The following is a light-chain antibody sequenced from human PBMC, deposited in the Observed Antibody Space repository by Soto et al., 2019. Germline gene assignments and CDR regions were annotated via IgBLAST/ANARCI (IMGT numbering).Light chain of an antibody. CDR3: QQYYSYSIT. CDR2: AAS. V-gene: IGKV1-8*01. J-gene: IGKJ5*01. CDR1: QGISSY. Sequence: AIRMTQSPSSLSASTGDRVTITCRASQGISSYLAWYQQKPGKAPKLLIYAASTLQSGVPSRFSGSGSGTDFTLTISFLQSEDFATYYCQQYYSYSITFGQGTRLEIK.